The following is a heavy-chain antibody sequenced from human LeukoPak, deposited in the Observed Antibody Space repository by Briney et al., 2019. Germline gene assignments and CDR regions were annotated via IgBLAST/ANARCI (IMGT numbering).Heavy chain of an antibody. CDR3: ARVSVNCGGDCTGAFDI. D-gene: IGHD2-21*02. J-gene: IGHJ3*02. CDR2: IIPILGIA. CDR1: GGTFSSYA. Sequence: EASVKVSCKASGGTFSSYAISWVRQAPGQGLEWMGRIIPILGIANYAQKFQGRVTITADKSTSTAYMELSSLRSEDTAVYHCARVSVNCGGDCTGAFDIWGQGTMVTVSS. V-gene: IGHV1-69*04.